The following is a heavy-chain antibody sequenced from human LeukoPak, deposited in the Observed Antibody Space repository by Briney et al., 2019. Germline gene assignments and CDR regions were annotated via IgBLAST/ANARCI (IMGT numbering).Heavy chain of an antibody. CDR2: FDPEDGET. CDR1: GYTLTALA. V-gene: IGHV1-24*01. CDR3: ATGFDHFGNDPFTAYYY. D-gene: IGHD1-1*01. Sequence: EASVKVSCKVSGYTLTALALHWVRQAPGKGLEWMGGFDPEDGETIYAQKFQSRVTMTEDTSTDTAYMELSSLRSEDTAVYYCATGFDHFGNDPFTAYYYWGQGTLVTVSS. J-gene: IGHJ4*02.